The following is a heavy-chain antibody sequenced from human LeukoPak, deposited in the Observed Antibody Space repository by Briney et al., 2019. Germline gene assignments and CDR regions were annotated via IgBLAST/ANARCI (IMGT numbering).Heavy chain of an antibody. D-gene: IGHD6-13*01. J-gene: IGHJ4*02. V-gene: IGHV4-34*01. CDR3: ARGYPAAGFNY. CDR2: INHSGST. CDR1: GGSFSGYY. Sequence: SETLSLTCAVCGGSFSGYYWSWIRQPPGKGLEWIGEINHSGSTNYNLSLKGRVTISVDTSKKQFSLKVSSVTAADTAVYYCARGYPAAGFNYWGQGTLVTVSS.